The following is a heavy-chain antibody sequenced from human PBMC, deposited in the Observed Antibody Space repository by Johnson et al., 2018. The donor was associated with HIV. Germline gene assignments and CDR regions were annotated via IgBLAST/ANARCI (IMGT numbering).Heavy chain of an antibody. CDR1: GFTFSNAW. CDR2: VKSKTDGGTT. D-gene: IGHD3-16*01. J-gene: IGHJ3*02. Sequence: VQLVESGGGVVRPGGSLRVSCAASGFTFSNAWMSWVRQAPGKGLEWVGRVKSKTDGGTTDYTAPVKGRFTISRDNSKTTLYLQMNSLRAEDTAVYYCARDPRLGELKIDRRGYAFDIWGQGTMVTVSS. CDR3: ARDPRLGELKIDRRGYAFDI. V-gene: IGHV3-15*01.